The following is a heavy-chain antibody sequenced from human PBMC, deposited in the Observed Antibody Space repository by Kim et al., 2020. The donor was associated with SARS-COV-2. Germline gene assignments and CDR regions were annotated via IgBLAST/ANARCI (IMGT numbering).Heavy chain of an antibody. V-gene: IGHV4-34*01. Sequence: SETLSLTCAVYGGSFSGYYWSWIRQPPGKGLEWIGEINHSGSTNYNPSLKSRVTISVDTSKNQFSLKLSSVTAADTAVYYCARIRPKWEPLAGNAFDIWGQGTMVTVSS. CDR3: ARIRPKWEPLAGNAFDI. J-gene: IGHJ3*02. CDR2: INHSGST. D-gene: IGHD1-26*01. CDR1: GGSFSGYY.